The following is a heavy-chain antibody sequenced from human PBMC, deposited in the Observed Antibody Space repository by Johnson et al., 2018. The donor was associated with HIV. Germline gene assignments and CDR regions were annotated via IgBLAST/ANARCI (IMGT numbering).Heavy chain of an antibody. D-gene: IGHD1-26*01. Sequence: EVQLVESGGSVVWPGGSLRLSCAASGFTFNDYGMSWVRHVPGKGLEWVSGINWNGGSKGYADSVKGRFTISRDNAKNSLYLQMNSLTVEDTALYYCAKDRALGWELSGAFDIWGQGTMVTVSS. J-gene: IGHJ3*02. CDR3: AKDRALGWELSGAFDI. CDR2: INWNGGSK. CDR1: GFTFNDYG. V-gene: IGHV3-20*04.